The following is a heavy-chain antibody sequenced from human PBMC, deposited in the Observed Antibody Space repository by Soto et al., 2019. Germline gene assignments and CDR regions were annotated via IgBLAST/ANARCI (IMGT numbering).Heavy chain of an antibody. J-gene: IGHJ6*02. CDR1: GFTFSTYS. CDR2: ISSSSSTI. V-gene: IGHV3-48*02. D-gene: IGHD3-10*01. CDR3: ARDLLYYGSGSLFNRRAYYYYGMDV. Sequence: AGGSLRLSCAASGFTFSTYSMNWVRQAPGKGLEWVSYISSSSSTIYYADSVKGRFTISRDNAKNSLYLQMNSLRDEDTAVYYCARDLLYYGSGSLFNRRAYYYYGMDVWGQGTTVTVSS.